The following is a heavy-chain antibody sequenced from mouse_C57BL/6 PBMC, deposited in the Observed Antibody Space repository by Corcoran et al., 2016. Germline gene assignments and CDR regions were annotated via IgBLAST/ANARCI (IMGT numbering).Heavy chain of an antibody. CDR3: ARVCDDPRFAY. CDR1: SSSITSGYY. J-gene: IGHJ3*01. V-gene: IGHV3-6*01. Sequence: DIQLQESGPGLGKPSQSLSLTCSVTSSSITSGYYWNWIRQFPGNKLEWMGYISYDGSNNYNPSLKNRISITRDTSKNQFFLKLNSVTTEDTATYYCARVCDDPRFAYWGQGTLVTVSA. D-gene: IGHD2-3*01. CDR2: ISYDGSN.